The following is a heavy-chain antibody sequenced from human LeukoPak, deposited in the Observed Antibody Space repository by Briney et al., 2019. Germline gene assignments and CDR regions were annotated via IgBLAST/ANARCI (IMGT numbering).Heavy chain of an antibody. CDR2: ITSSGSGSVI. J-gene: IGHJ6*02. V-gene: IGHV3-11*01. Sequence: GGSLRLSCAASGFTFSDYYMGWIRQAPGKGLEYVSYITSSGSGSVIYYADSVKGRFTFSRDNAKNSLFLQMNSLRAEDTAVYYCARDRPDFYYYYGMDVWGQGTTVTVYS. CDR3: ARDRPDFYYYYGMDV. CDR1: GFTFSDYY.